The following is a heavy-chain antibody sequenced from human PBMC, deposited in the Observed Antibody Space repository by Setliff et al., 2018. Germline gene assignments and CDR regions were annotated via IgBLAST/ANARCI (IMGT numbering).Heavy chain of an antibody. CDR3: ARQPMDTIMVTFDY. Sequence: SVKVSCKASGGTFRNYGISWVRQAPGQGLDWMGGIIPIFGTANYAQKFQGRVTITTDDSTNTAYMELSSLRSDDTAVYYCARQPMDTIMVTFDYWGQGILVTVSS. CDR1: GGTFRNYG. V-gene: IGHV1-69*05. J-gene: IGHJ4*02. CDR2: IIPIFGTA. D-gene: IGHD5-12*01.